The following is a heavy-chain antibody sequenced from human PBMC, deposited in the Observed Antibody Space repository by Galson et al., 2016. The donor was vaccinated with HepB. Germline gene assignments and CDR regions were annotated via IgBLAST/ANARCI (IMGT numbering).Heavy chain of an antibody. Sequence: SVKVSCKASGYTFTSYGVGWVRQAPGQGLEWIGWIGAFNGGTVYAQNLQGRVTMTTDTATTTAYMEVRNLRSDDTAVYYCARARNLAMAGTSYYFDNWGQGTLITVSS. CDR1: GYTFTSYG. CDR3: ARARNLAMAGTSYYFDN. J-gene: IGHJ4*02. D-gene: IGHD6-19*01. V-gene: IGHV1-18*01. CDR2: IGAFNGGT.